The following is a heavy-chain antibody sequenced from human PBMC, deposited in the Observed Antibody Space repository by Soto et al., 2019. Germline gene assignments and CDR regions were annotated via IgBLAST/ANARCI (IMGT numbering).Heavy chain of an antibody. Sequence: PSETLSLTCTVSGGSISSSIYYWGWIRQPPGKGLEWIGSIYYSGSTYYNPSLNSRVTISVDTSKNQSSLMLSSVTAADTAVYYCARQVGEAAAGTSPDYWGQGTMVTVSS. J-gene: IGHJ4*02. CDR1: GGSISSSIYY. D-gene: IGHD6-13*01. CDR3: ARQVGEAAAGTSPDY. V-gene: IGHV4-39*01. CDR2: IYYSGST.